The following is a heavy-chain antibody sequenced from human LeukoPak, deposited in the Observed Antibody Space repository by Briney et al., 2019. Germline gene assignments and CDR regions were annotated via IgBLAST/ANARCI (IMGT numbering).Heavy chain of an antibody. Sequence: SVKVSCKARGNTFSASDFVWVRQAPGQGLEWLGGLSPHTGTTLYPQRFLGRDTISADSSSSTVFIEINSLTFDDTAVYYCAAKKPYCSNTSCRGFDLWGQGTEVIVTS. D-gene: IGHD2-2*01. V-gene: IGHV1-69*13. CDR3: AAKKPYCSNTSCRGFDL. CDR2: LSPHTGTT. J-gene: IGHJ3*01. CDR1: GNTFSASD.